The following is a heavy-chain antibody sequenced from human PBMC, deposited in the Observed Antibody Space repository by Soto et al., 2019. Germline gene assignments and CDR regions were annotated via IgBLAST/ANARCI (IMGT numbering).Heavy chain of an antibody. D-gene: IGHD3-9*01. Sequence: SVKVSCKASGGTFSSYTISWVRQAPGQGLEWMGRIIPILGIANYAQKFQGRVTITADKSTSTAYMELSSLRSEDTAVYYCAPQYDFLPGYPPGPPFSFDSWGQGTLVTFSS. CDR1: GGTFSSYT. CDR3: APQYDFLPGYPPGPPFSFDS. V-gene: IGHV1-69*02. CDR2: IIPILGIA. J-gene: IGHJ4*02.